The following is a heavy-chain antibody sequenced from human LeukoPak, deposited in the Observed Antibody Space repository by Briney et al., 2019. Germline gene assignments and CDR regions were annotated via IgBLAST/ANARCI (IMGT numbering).Heavy chain of an antibody. Sequence: SVKVSCKASGGTFSSYAISWVRQAPGQRLEWMGGIIPIFGTATYAQKFQGRVTITTVDSTSTAYMELSSLRSEDTAVYYCARDRGYYYDSSGRDAFDIWGQGTMVTVSS. CDR1: GGTFSSYA. CDR3: ARDRGYYYDSSGRDAFDI. V-gene: IGHV1-69*05. J-gene: IGHJ3*02. D-gene: IGHD3-22*01. CDR2: IIPIFGTA.